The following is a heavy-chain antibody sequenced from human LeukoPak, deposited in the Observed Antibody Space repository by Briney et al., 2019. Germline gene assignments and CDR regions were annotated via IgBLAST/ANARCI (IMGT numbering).Heavy chain of an antibody. CDR2: IYYSGST. V-gene: IGHV4-31*03. Sequence: SETLSLTCTVSGGSISSGGYYWSWIRQHPGKGLEWIGYIYYSGSTYHNPSLKSRVTISVDTSKNQFSLKLSSVTAADTAVYYCARGSRGIAAAGRGNWFDPWGQGTLVTVSS. J-gene: IGHJ5*02. CDR1: GGSISSGGYY. CDR3: ARGSRGIAAAGRGNWFDP. D-gene: IGHD6-13*01.